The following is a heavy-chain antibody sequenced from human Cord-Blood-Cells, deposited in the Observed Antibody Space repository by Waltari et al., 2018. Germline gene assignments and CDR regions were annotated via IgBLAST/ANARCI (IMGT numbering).Heavy chain of an antibody. V-gene: IGHV4-59*01. CDR2: IYSSGST. J-gene: IGHJ4*02. Sequence: QVQLQESGPGLVKPSETLSLTCTVSGGSISSYYWSWIRQPPGKGLEWIGYIYSSGSTNYTPSLKSRVTISVDTSKNQFSLKLSSVTAADTAVYYCARGDIVGGSYDYWGQGTLVTVSS. CDR1: GGSISSYY. CDR3: ARGDIVGGSYDY. D-gene: IGHD1-26*01.